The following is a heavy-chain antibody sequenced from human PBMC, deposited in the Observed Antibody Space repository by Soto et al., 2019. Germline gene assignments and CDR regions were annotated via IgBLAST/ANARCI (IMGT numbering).Heavy chain of an antibody. CDR2: TSGSGGST. J-gene: IGHJ4*02. D-gene: IGHD2-15*01. CDR3: AKGDSHSSRGYFDY. Sequence: GGSLRLSCAASGFTFSSYAMSWVRQAPGKGLEWVSATSGSGGSTYYADSVKGRFTISRDNSKNTLYLQMNSLRAEDTAVYYCAKGDSHSSRGYFDYWGQGTLVTVSS. CDR1: GFTFSSYA. V-gene: IGHV3-23*01.